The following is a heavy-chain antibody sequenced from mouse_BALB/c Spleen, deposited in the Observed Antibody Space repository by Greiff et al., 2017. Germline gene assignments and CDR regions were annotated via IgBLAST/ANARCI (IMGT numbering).Heavy chain of an antibody. D-gene: IGHD1-2*01. CDR3: ARSITTAFDY. CDR1: GYAFTNYL. J-gene: IGHJ2*01. CDR2: INPGSGGT. V-gene: IGHV1-54*01. Sequence: QVQLLQSGAELVRPGTSVTVSCKASGYAFTNYLIDWVKQRPGQGLEWIGVINPGSGGTYYNEKFKGKATLTADKSSSTANMQLSSLTSDDSAVYSCARSITTAFDYWGQGTTLTVSS.